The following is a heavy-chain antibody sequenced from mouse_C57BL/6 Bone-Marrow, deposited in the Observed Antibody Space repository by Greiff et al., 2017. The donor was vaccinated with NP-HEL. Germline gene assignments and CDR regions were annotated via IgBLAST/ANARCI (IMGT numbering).Heavy chain of an antibody. CDR1: GFTITDYY. CDR2: IDPEGGET. D-gene: IGHD1-1*01. CDR3: AIITTVVPWYFDV. Sequence: VQLQQSGAGLVKPGASVKLSCTASGFTITDYYMRWLKRRTEQDLVWIGRIDPEGGETKYAPKFQGQATITADTSSNTAYLQLSSLTTEDTAVYYCAIITTVVPWYFDVWGTGTTVTVSS. V-gene: IGHV14-2*01. J-gene: IGHJ1*03.